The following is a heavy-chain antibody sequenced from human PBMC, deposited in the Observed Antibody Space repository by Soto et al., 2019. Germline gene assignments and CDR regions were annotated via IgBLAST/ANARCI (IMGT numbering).Heavy chain of an antibody. D-gene: IGHD3-10*01. CDR1: GFTFSSYA. CDR3: AKAFDDNYGGSGGHNDY. V-gene: IGHV3-23*01. CDR2: ISGGSEST. Sequence: EVQLLESGGGLVQPGGSLRLSCAASGFTFSSYAMSWVRQAPGKGLAWVSAISGGSESTYFADSVKGRFSISRDNSRNTLFLQMNSLRSEDTALYYCAKAFDDNYGGSGGHNDYWGQGTLVAVSS. J-gene: IGHJ4*02.